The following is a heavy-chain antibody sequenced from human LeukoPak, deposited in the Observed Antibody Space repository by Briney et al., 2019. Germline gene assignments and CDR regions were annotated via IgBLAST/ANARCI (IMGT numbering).Heavy chain of an antibody. J-gene: IGHJ3*02. CDR3: TKFGATHFFDI. CDR1: GFIFSSYA. CDR2: ISGSGGST. Sequence: GGSLRLSCAASGFIFSSYAMSWVRQAPGKGLEWVSTISGSGGSTYYADSVKGRFTISRDNSKNSLYLQMNSLRPDDTAMYYCTKFGATHFFDIWGQGTMVTVSS. D-gene: IGHD3-10*01. V-gene: IGHV3-23*01.